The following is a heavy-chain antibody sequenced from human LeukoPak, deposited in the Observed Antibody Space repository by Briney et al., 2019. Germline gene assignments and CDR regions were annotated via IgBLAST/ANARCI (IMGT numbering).Heavy chain of an antibody. J-gene: IGHJ6*03. V-gene: IGHV4-59*01. CDR1: GGSISSYY. CDR2: IYYSGST. Sequence: SETLSLTCTVSGGSISSYYWSWIRQPAGKGLEWIGYIYYSGSTNYNPSLKSRVTISVDTSKNQFSLKLSSVTAADTAVYYCARAGSGYYYRDYYYYMDVWGKGTTVTVSS. D-gene: IGHD3-22*01. CDR3: ARAGSGYYYRDYYYYMDV.